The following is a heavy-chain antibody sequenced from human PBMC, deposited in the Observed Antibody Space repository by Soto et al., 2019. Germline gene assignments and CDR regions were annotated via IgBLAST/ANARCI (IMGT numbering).Heavy chain of an antibody. Sequence: GGSLRLSCAASGFTFSSYWMSWVRQAPGKGLEWVANIKQDGSEKYYVDSVKGRFTISRDNAKNSLYLQMNSLRAEDTAVYYCARNYMEYCSGGSCPCNVWGKGTTVTVSS. CDR3: ARNYMEYCSGGSCPCNV. J-gene: IGHJ6*04. V-gene: IGHV3-7*01. CDR2: IKQDGSEK. D-gene: IGHD2-15*01. CDR1: GFTFSSYW.